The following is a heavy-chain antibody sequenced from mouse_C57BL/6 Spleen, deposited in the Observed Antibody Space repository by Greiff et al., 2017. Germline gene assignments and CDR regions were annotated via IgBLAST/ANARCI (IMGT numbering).Heavy chain of an antibody. D-gene: IGHD1-1*01. CDR3: ARPPRSYGSSHAMDY. CDR1: GFTFSSYG. CDR2: ISSGGSYT. Sequence: EVKLMESGGDLVKPGGSLKLSCAASGFTFSSYGMSWVRQTPDKRLEWVATISSGGSYTYYPDSVKGRFTISRDNAKNTLYLQMSSLKSEDTAMYYCARPPRSYGSSHAMDYWGQGTLVTVSS. J-gene: IGHJ4*01. V-gene: IGHV5-6*01.